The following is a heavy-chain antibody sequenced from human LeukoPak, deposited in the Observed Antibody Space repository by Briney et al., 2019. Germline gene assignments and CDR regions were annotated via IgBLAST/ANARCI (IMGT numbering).Heavy chain of an antibody. D-gene: IGHD4-17*01. Sequence: ESLKISCKGSGYSFTSYWIGWVRQMPGKGLEWMGIIYPGDSDTRYSPSFQGQVTISADKSISTAYLQWSSLKASDTAMYYCARRADYGDARLYYYYYGMDVWGQGTTVTVSS. J-gene: IGHJ6*02. CDR3: ARRADYGDARLYYYYYGMDV. CDR2: IYPGDSDT. V-gene: IGHV5-51*01. CDR1: GYSFTSYW.